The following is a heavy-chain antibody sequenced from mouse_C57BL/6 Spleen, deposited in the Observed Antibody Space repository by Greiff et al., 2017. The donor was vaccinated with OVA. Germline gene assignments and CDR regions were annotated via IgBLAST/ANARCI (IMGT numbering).Heavy chain of an antibody. CDR2: FYPGSGSI. D-gene: IGHD1-1*01. V-gene: IGHV1-62-2*01. Sequence: VQLQQSGAELVKPGASVKLSCKASGYTFTEYTIHWVKQRSGQGLEWIGWFYPGSGSIKYNEKFKDKATLTADKSSSTVYMELSRLTSEDSAVYFCARHEVRDYYYGSSPFAYWGQGTLVTVSA. CDR1: GYTFTEYT. CDR3: ARHEVRDYYYGSSPFAY. J-gene: IGHJ3*01.